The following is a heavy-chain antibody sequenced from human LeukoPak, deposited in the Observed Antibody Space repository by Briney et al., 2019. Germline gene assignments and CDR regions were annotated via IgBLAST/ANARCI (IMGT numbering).Heavy chain of an antibody. CDR2: IVVVSGNT. D-gene: IGHD2/OR15-2a*01. Sequence: ASVKVSCKASGFTFTSSAMQWVRQARGQRLEWIGWIVVVSGNTNYAQKFQERVTITRDMSTSTAYMELSSLRSEDTAVYYCAADFYRTQVFDYWGQGTLVTVSS. CDR3: AADFYRTQVFDY. V-gene: IGHV1-58*02. CDR1: GFTFTSSA. J-gene: IGHJ4*02.